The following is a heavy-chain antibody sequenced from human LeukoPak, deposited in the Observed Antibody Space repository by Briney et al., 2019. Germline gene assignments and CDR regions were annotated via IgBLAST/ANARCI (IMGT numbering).Heavy chain of an antibody. D-gene: IGHD1-26*01. CDR3: GAPWDSTYYYYMDV. V-gene: IGHV1-69*04. J-gene: IGHJ6*03. Sequence: SVKVSCKASGGTFSSYAISWVRQAPGQGLEWMGRIIPILGIANYAQKFQGRVTITADESTSTAYMELSSLRSEDTAVYYCGAPWDSTYYYYMDVWGKGTTVTVSS. CDR1: GGTFSSYA. CDR2: IIPILGIA.